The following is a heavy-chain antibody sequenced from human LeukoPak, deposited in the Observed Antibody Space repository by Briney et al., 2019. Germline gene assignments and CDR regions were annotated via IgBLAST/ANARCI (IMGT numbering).Heavy chain of an antibody. J-gene: IGHJ3*02. CDR3: AKGGVGYSYGPWGAFDI. D-gene: IGHD5-18*01. CDR2: ISGSGGST. V-gene: IGHV3-23*01. Sequence: PGGSLRLSCAASGFTFSSYAMSWVRQAPGKGLEWVSAISGSGGSTYYADSVKGRFTISRDNSKNTLYLQMNSLRAEDTAVYYCAKGGVGYSYGPWGAFDIWGQGTMVTVSS. CDR1: GFTFSSYA.